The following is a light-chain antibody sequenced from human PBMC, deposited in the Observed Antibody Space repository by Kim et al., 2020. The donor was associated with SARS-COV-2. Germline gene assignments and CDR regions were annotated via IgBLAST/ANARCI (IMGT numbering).Light chain of an antibody. J-gene: IGLJ3*02. Sequence: SSELTQDPAVSVALGQTVKITCQGDSLRSYYASWYQQKPGQAPVLVIYGKNSRPSEIPDRFSGSSSGNTASLTITGTQAEDEADYYFKSRDNSGNHVVFG. V-gene: IGLV3-19*01. CDR1: SLRSYY. CDR2: GKN. CDR3: KSRDNSGNHVV.